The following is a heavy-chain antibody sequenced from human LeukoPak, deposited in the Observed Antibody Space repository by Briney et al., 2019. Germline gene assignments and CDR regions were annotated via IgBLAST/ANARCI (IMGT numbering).Heavy chain of an antibody. Sequence: PGGSLRLPCAASGFTFSSYSMNWVRQAPGKGLEWVSSISSSSSYIYYADSVKGRFTISRDNAKNSLYLQMNSLRAEDTAVYYCARDEGGSYYDDYWGQGTLVTVSS. CDR3: ARDEGGSYYDDY. CDR1: GFTFSSYS. J-gene: IGHJ4*02. CDR2: ISSSSSYI. V-gene: IGHV3-21*01. D-gene: IGHD1-26*01.